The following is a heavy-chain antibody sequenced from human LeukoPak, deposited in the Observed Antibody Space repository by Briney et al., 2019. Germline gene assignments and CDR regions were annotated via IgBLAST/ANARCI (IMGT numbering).Heavy chain of an antibody. CDR1: GFTFSSYS. Sequence: GGSLRLSCAASGFTFSSYSMNWVRQAPGKGLEWVSSISSSSTYKYYADSVKGRFTISRDGAENALFLQMNSLRAEDTAVYYCARKTIAAFPDWGQGTLVTVSS. V-gene: IGHV3-21*01. CDR3: ARKTIAAFPD. D-gene: IGHD6-6*01. CDR2: ISSSSTYK. J-gene: IGHJ4*02.